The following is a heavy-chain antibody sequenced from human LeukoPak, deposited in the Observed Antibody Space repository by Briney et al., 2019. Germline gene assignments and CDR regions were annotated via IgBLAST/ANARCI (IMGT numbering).Heavy chain of an antibody. CDR3: ARTGYSYALYYFDY. D-gene: IGHD5-18*01. CDR1: GYSFTSYW. Sequence: GESLQISCKGSGYSFTSYWIGWVRPMPGKGLEWRGIIYPGDSDTRYSPSFQGQVTISADKSISTAYLQWSSLKASDTAIYYCARTGYSYALYYFDYWGQGTLVTVSS. CDR2: IYPGDSDT. V-gene: IGHV5-51*01. J-gene: IGHJ4*02.